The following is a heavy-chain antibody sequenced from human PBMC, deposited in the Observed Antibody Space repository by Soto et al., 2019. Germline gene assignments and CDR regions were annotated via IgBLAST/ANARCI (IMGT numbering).Heavy chain of an antibody. J-gene: IGHJ5*02. CDR1: GFTFSSYS. CDR3: ATEGGKYNWFDP. CDR2: ISSSSSAI. D-gene: IGHD3-16*01. V-gene: IGHV3-48*01. Sequence: EVQLVESGGGLVQPGGSLRLSCAASGFTFSSYSMSWVCQAPGKGLEWVSYISSSSSAIYYADSVKGRFTISRDNAKNSLYLQMNSLRAEDTAVYYCATEGGKYNWFDPWGQGTLVTVSS.